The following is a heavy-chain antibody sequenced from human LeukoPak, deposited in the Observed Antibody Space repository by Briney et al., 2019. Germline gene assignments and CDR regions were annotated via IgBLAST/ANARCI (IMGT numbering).Heavy chain of an antibody. J-gene: IGHJ6*02. Sequence: ASVKASCKASGYTFTSYYMQWVRQAPGQGLEWMGMINPSGGSTSYAQKFQGRVTMTRDTSTSTVYMQLSSLRSEDTAVYYCARDRVIVGYYYGMDVWGQGTTVTVSS. CDR1: GYTFTSYY. CDR2: INPSGGST. CDR3: ARDRVIVGYYYGMDV. D-gene: IGHD3-10*01. V-gene: IGHV1-46*01.